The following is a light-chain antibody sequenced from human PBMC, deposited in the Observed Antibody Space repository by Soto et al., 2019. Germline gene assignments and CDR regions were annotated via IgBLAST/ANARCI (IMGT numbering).Light chain of an antibody. J-gene: IGKJ3*01. CDR3: QRHSSAPPVT. Sequence: DIQMTQSPSSLSASVGDRVTISCRASQDINNYLAWYQQKPGKAAKLLIYAATTLQSGVPSRFSGSGSGTAFTLTISSLQPEDVGTYYCQRHSSAPPVTFGPGTKVD. V-gene: IGKV1-27*01. CDR2: AAT. CDR1: QDINNY.